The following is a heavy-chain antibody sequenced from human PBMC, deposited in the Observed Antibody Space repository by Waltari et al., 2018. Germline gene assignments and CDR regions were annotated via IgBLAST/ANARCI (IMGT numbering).Heavy chain of an antibody. CDR3: ARAGKSSGWPTEAYYFDY. CDR2: IYYSGST. J-gene: IGHJ4*02. V-gene: IGHV4-59*01. D-gene: IGHD6-19*01. CDR1: GGSISSYY. Sequence: QVQLQESGPGLVKPSETLSLTCTVSGGSISSYYWSWIRQPPGKGLEWSGYIYYSGSTTYNPSLKSRVTISVDTSKNQFSLKLSSVTAADTAVYYCARAGKSSGWPTEAYYFDYWGQGTLVTVSS.